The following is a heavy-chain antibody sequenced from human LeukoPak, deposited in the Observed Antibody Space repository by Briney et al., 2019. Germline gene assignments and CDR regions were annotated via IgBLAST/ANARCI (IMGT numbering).Heavy chain of an antibody. D-gene: IGHD3-10*01. CDR2: IYYSGST. J-gene: IGHJ4*02. Sequence: KPSENLSLNCTVSGGSISSYYWGWIRQPPGKGLEWIGDIYYSGSTNYNPSLKSRVTISVDTSKNQFSLKLSPVTAADTAVYYCAREIYYYGSGSYLDYWGQGTLVTVSS. CDR1: GGSISSYY. CDR3: AREIYYYGSGSYLDY. V-gene: IGHV4-59*01.